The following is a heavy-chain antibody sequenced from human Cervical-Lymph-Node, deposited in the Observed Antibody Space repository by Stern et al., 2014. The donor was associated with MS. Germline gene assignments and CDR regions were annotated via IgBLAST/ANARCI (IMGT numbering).Heavy chain of an antibody. J-gene: IGHJ4*02. V-gene: IGHV4-31*03. Sequence: VQLVESGPGLVKPSQTLSLTCTVSGGSISSGNYYWSWIRQHPGKGLERVGCIYHSGTTYYTPSLKSRVTISVDTSENQFSLKLTSVTAADTAMYYCARGSREVLLPRFYFDSWGQGTLVTVSS. CDR3: ARGSREVLLPRFYFDS. CDR1: GGSISSGNYY. CDR2: IYHSGTT. D-gene: IGHD3-3*01.